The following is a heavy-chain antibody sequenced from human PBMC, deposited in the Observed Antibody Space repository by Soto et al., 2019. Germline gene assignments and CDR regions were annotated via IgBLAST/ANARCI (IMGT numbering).Heavy chain of an antibody. Sequence: SETLSFTCVVYGEPSSDQLWTRFGKPQVEGLEWIGQIRDSGSTYYSPSLKSRVSISVDTSRNHFSLEVRSVTAADTAVYYCGRVQFGWSSSFHFNHMDVWGEGTTVTVSS. J-gene: IGHJ6*03. CDR2: IRDSGST. D-gene: IGHD6-19*01. CDR1: GEPSSDQL. CDR3: GRVQFGWSSSFHFNHMDV. V-gene: IGHV4-34*01.